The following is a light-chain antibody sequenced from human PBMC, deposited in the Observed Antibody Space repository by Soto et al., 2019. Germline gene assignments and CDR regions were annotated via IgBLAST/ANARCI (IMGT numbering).Light chain of an antibody. CDR1: SSDVGGYNY. J-gene: IGLJ1*01. CDR2: EVS. V-gene: IGLV2-14*01. Sequence: QSVLTQPASVSGSPGQSITISCTGTSSDVGGYNYVSWYQQHPGKAPKLMIYEVSNRPSGVSNRFSGSKSGNTASLTISGLQAEDEADYNCISYTSRSTRVFGTGTKLTVL. CDR3: ISYTSRSTRV.